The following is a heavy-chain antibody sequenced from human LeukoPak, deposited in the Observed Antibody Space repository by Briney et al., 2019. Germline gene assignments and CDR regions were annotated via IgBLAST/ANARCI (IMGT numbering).Heavy chain of an antibody. CDR2: ISDSADST. D-gene: IGHD2-2*02. J-gene: IGHJ4*02. CDR3: ARDPGHCSSTSCYKFFDY. Sequence: GGSLRLSCAASGFTFSSYVMNWVRQAPGKGLEWVSGISDSADSTYYPDSVKGRFTVSRDNSRNTLYLQMNSLRAEDTAVYYCARDPGHCSSTSCYKFFDYWGQGTLVTVSS. V-gene: IGHV3-23*01. CDR1: GFTFSSYV.